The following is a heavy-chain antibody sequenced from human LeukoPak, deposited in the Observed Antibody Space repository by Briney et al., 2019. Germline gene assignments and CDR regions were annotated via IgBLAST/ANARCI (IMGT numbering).Heavy chain of an antibody. CDR2: ISYTGTYI. J-gene: IGHJ4*02. CDR3: VRDRGTYRPIDY. V-gene: IGHV3-21*04. Sequence: GGSLRLSCAASAFSLNAYNMNWVRQAPGKGLEWVSSISYTGTYIYYADSVKGRVTISRDNAQNSLYLQMNSLRAEDTAIYYCVRDRGTYRPIDYWGQGTLVTVSS. CDR1: AFSLNAYN. D-gene: IGHD1-26*01.